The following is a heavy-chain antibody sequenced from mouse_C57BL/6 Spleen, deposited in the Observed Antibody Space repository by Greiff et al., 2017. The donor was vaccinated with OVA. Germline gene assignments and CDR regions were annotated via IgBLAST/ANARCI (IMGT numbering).Heavy chain of an antibody. CDR1: GYTFTSYW. Sequence: QVQLQQPGAELVKPGASVKLSCKASGYTFTSYWMHWVKQRPGQGLEWIGMIHPNSGSTNYNEKFKSKATLTVDKSSSTAYMQLSSLTSEDSAVYYCAGDGSSYGYFDVWGTGTTVTVSS. D-gene: IGHD1-1*01. CDR3: AGDGSSYGYFDV. CDR2: IHPNSGST. V-gene: IGHV1-64*01. J-gene: IGHJ1*03.